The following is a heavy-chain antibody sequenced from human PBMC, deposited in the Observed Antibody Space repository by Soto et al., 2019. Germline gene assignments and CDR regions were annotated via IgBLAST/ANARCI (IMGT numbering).Heavy chain of an antibody. CDR3: ARVPAPTVSTHYFDY. D-gene: IGHD4-4*01. CDR2: INAGNGNT. J-gene: IGHJ4*02. Sequence: QVQLVQSGTEVKKPGASVKISCKASGYIFNNYVLHWVRQAPGQRLEWVGWINAGNGNTKYSQKFQGRVTITRDTSATTVYMVLYSLRSEDTAMYYCARVPAPTVSTHYFDYWGQGILVTVSS. CDR1: GYIFNNYV. V-gene: IGHV1-3*01.